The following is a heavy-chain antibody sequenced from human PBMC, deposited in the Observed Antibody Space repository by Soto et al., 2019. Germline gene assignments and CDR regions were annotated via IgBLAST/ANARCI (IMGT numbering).Heavy chain of an antibody. D-gene: IGHD3-9*01. CDR1: GFTFSHYA. J-gene: IGHJ4*02. CDR3: AREVILTGYLHGNFDY. V-gene: IGHV3-30*09. CDR2: ISYDGSNE. Sequence: LRLSFAASGFTFSHYAMHWVRQAPCKGLEWVAVISYDGSNEYYADAVKGRFAISRDNSKNTLYVQVSSLRAEDTAVYYCAREVILTGYLHGNFDYWGQGMLVPVSS.